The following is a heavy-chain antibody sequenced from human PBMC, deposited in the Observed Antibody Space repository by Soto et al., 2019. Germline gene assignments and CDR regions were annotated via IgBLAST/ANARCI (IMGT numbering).Heavy chain of an antibody. Sequence: QVQLVQSGAEVKKPGASVKVSCKASGYTFTSYYMHWVRQAPGQGLEWMGIINPSGGSTSYAQKFQGRVTMTRDTSTSTVYLELSSLRSEDTAVYYCARDRSGYYILRYYYYGMDVWGQGTTVTVSS. CDR3: ARDRSGYYILRYYYYGMDV. CDR2: INPSGGST. D-gene: IGHD3-3*01. CDR1: GYTFTSYY. J-gene: IGHJ6*02. V-gene: IGHV1-46*01.